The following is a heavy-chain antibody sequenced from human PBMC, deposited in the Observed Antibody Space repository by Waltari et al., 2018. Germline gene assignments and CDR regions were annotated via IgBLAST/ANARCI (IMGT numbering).Heavy chain of an antibody. CDR3: ATGGMSRLNWFDP. V-gene: IGHV1-24*01. CDR2: FDPEDGET. Sequence: VQLVQSGAEVKKPGESLKISCKGSGYSFTSYWIGWVRQMPGKGLEWMGGFDPEDGETIYAQKFQGRVTMTEDTSTDTAYMELSSLRSEDTAVYYCATGGMSRLNWFDPWGQGTLVTVSS. J-gene: IGHJ5*02. CDR1: GYSFTSYW. D-gene: IGHD3-16*01.